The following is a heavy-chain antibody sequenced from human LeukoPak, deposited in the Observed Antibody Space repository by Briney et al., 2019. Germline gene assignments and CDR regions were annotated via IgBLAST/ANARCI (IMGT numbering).Heavy chain of an antibody. Sequence: PSETLSLTCTVSGGSVSSGSYYWSWIRQPPGKGLEWIGYIYYSGSTNYNPSLKSRVTISVDTSKNQFSLKLSSVTAADTAVYYCARSGTAVTYFDYWGQGSRVSVSS. J-gene: IGHJ4*02. CDR1: GGSVSSGSYY. D-gene: IGHD6-19*01. V-gene: IGHV4-61*01. CDR2: IYYSGST. CDR3: ARSGTAVTYFDY.